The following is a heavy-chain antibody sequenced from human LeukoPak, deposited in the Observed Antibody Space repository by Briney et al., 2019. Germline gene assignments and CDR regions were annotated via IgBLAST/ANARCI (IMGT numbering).Heavy chain of an antibody. D-gene: IGHD6-13*01. J-gene: IGHJ4*02. CDR3: ARETTAAGIID. Sequence: SETLSLTCTVSGGSISSYYWSWIRQPAGKGLEWIGRIYTSGSTNYNPSLKSRVTMSVDTSKDQFSLKLGSVTAADTAVYYCARETTAAGIIDWGQGTLVTVSS. CDR1: GGSISSYY. CDR2: IYTSGST. V-gene: IGHV4-4*07.